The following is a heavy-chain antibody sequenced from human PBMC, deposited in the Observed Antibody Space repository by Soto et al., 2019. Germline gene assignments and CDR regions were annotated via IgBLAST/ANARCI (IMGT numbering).Heavy chain of an antibody. Sequence: PWESLKISCKGSRYSFTSYWISWVRRMTGKGLEWMGRIDLSDCYNNSSTTYQGHVTISADKSISTAYMQWSSLKASDTAMYYCAKMSYYYYGMDVWGKGTPVTVSS. CDR1: RYSFTSYW. CDR2: IDLSDCYN. CDR3: AKMSYYYYGMDV. V-gene: IGHV5-10-1*01. J-gene: IGHJ6*04.